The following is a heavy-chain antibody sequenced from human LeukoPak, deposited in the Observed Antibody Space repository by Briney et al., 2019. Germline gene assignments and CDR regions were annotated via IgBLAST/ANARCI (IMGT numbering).Heavy chain of an antibody. CDR2: IYPGYSDA. J-gene: IGHJ4*02. CDR3: ARQFTEWDS. D-gene: IGHD1-14*01. V-gene: IGHV5-51*01. CDR1: GYTLTNNW. Sequence: AGESLKISCKISGYTLTNNWIGWVRQVPGKGLEWMGLIYPGYSDAKYSPSFQGQVTLSVDASISTAYLQLTGLRASDTAIYYCARQFTEWDSWGQGTLVTVSS.